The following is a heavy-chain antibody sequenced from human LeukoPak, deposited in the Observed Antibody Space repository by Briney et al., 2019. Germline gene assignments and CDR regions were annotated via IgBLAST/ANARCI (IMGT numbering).Heavy chain of an antibody. CDR3: ATIPSSDGSSGVRRDYYYMDV. D-gene: IGHD3-22*01. J-gene: IGHJ6*03. CDR2: ISSSSSYI. V-gene: IGHV3-21*01. Sequence: GGSLRLSCAASGFTFSSYSMNWVRQAPGKGLEWVSSISSSSSYIYYADSVKGRFTISRDNAKNSLYPQMNSLRAEDTAVYYCATIPSSDGSSGVRRDYYYMDVWGKGTTVTVSS. CDR1: GFTFSSYS.